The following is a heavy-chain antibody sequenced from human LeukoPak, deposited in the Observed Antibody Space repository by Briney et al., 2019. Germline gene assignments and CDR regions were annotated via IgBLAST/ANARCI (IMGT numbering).Heavy chain of an antibody. CDR3: ARDLGGSNDAFDI. V-gene: IGHV4-59*01. Sequence: SETLSLTSTVSGGSISSYYWSWIRQPPGKGLEWIGYIYYSGSTNYNTSLKSRVTISVDTSKNQFSLKLSSVTAADTAVYYCARDLGGSNDAFDIWGQGTMVTVSS. CDR2: IYYSGST. J-gene: IGHJ3*02. CDR1: GGSISSYY.